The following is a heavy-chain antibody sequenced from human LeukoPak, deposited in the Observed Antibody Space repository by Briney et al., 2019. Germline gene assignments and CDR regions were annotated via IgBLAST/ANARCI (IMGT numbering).Heavy chain of an antibody. CDR2: ISAYNGNT. Sequence: ASVKVSCKASGYTFTSYGISWVRQAPGQGLEWMGWISAYNGNTNYAQKLQGRVTMTTDTSTSTAYMELRSLRSDDTAVYYCARDGPFGGVIVPSYYFDYWGQGTLVTVSS. V-gene: IGHV1-18*01. CDR1: GYTFTSYG. J-gene: IGHJ4*02. CDR3: ARDGPFGGVIVPSYYFDY. D-gene: IGHD3-16*02.